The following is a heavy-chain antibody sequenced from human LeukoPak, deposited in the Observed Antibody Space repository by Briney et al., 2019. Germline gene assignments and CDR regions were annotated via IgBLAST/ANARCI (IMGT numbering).Heavy chain of an antibody. CDR1: GGSISSYY. V-gene: IGHV4-4*07. Sequence: SETPSLTCTVSGGSISSYYWSWIRQPAGKGLEWIGRIYTSGSTNYNPSLKSRVTMSVDTSKNQFSLKLSSVTAADTAVYYCARSRRDGHKRGVYFDYWGQGTLVTVSS. D-gene: IGHD5-24*01. CDR2: IYTSGST. J-gene: IGHJ4*02. CDR3: ARSRRDGHKRGVYFDY.